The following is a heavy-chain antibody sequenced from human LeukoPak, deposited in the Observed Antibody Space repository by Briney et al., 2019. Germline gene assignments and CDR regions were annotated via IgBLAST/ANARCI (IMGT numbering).Heavy chain of an antibody. J-gene: IGHJ5*02. CDR3: ARSSTSCYINCDWFDP. CDR1: GGSFSGYY. CDR2: INHSGST. D-gene: IGHD2-2*01. Sequence: KPSETLSLTCAVYGGSFSGYYWSWIRQPPGKGLEWIGEINHSGSTDYNPSLKSRVTISVDTSKNQFSLQLSSVTAADTAVYYCARSSTSCYINCDWFDPWGQGTLVTVSS. V-gene: IGHV4-34*01.